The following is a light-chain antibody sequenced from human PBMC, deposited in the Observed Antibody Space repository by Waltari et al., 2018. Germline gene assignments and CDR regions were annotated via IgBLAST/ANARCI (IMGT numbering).Light chain of an antibody. CDR2: GVS. J-gene: IGLJ2*01. Sequence: QSALTQPASVSGSPGQSITISCPGTSSDIGDYNYVSWFQQHPGKAPKLRIFGVSERPSGVSKRFSGAKSGNTASLTISGLQAEDEADYYCSSYRRGSALVIFGGGSKLTVL. CDR3: SSYRRGSALVI. V-gene: IGLV2-14*03. CDR1: SSDIGDYNY.